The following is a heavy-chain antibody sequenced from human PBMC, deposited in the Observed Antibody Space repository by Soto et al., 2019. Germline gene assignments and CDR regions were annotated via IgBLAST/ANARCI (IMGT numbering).Heavy chain of an antibody. D-gene: IGHD2-21*02. J-gene: IGHJ4*02. CDR3: AREEVTSNFDY. Sequence: QVQMVQSGAAVNKPGSSVKVSCHASGGTFSSYAISWVRQAPGQGLEWVGGIIPTFGTANYAQKFQGRVTITADEYTSTAYMELSSLRSEDTAVYYCAREEVTSNFDYWGQGTLVTVSS. CDR2: IIPTFGTA. V-gene: IGHV1-69*01. CDR1: GGTFSSYA.